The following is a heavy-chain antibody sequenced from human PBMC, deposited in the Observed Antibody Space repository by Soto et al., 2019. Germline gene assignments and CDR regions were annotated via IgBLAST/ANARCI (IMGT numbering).Heavy chain of an antibody. D-gene: IGHD6-19*01. CDR2: INSDGSST. CDR1: GFTFSSYW. V-gene: IGHV3-74*01. Sequence: EVQLVESGGGLVQPGGSLRLSCAASGFTFSSYWMHWVRQAPGKGLVWVSRINSDGSSTSYADSVKGRFTISRDHAKNTLYLQMNSLRAEDTAVYYCAVAVAGPTAIGYWGEGTLVNVSS. J-gene: IGHJ4*02. CDR3: AVAVAGPTAIGY.